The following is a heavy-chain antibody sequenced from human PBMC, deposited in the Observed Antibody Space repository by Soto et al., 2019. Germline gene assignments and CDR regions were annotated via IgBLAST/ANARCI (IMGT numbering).Heavy chain of an antibody. Sequence: EVQLVECGGGLVQPGGSLRLSCAASGFTFSSYWMSWVRQAPGKGLEWVANIKQDGSEKYYVDSVKGRFTISRDNAKNSLYLQMNSLRAEDTAVYYCARFYYDSSGYLPSPYYYYYGMDVWGQGTTVTVSS. V-gene: IGHV3-7*04. D-gene: IGHD3-22*01. J-gene: IGHJ6*02. CDR2: IKQDGSEK. CDR1: GFTFSSYW. CDR3: ARFYYDSSGYLPSPYYYYYGMDV.